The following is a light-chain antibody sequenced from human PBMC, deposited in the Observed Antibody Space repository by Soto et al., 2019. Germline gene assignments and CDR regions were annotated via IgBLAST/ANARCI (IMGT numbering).Light chain of an antibody. Sequence: QSVLTQPPSASGTPGQSVTISCSGSSSDIGSNTVNWYQQLPGTAPKLLIYSDNQRASGVPDRFSGSKSGTSASLAISGLQSEDEADYYCATGGDSLLGWVFGGGTKLTVL. CDR3: ATGGDSLLGWV. CDR2: SDN. V-gene: IGLV1-44*01. J-gene: IGLJ3*02. CDR1: SSDIGSNT.